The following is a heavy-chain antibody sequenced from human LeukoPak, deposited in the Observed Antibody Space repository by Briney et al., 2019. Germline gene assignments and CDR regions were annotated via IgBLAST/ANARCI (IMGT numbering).Heavy chain of an antibody. Sequence: PGGSLRLSCAASGFTVSSNYMSWVRQAPGKGLEWVSVIYSGGSTYYADSVKGRFTISRDNSKNTLYLQMNSLRAEDTAVYYCASDYYDILTGYSYAFDIWGQGTMATVSS. D-gene: IGHD3-9*01. CDR2: IYSGGST. J-gene: IGHJ3*02. V-gene: IGHV3-53*01. CDR3: ASDYYDILTGYSYAFDI. CDR1: GFTVSSNY.